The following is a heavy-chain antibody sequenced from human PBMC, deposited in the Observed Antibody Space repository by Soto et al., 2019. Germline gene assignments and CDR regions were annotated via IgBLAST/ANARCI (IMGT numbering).Heavy chain of an antibody. CDR2: ISHDGSDK. CDR3: AKDGSSTWSFPY. V-gene: IGHV3-30*18. CDR1: GFSFSSDR. D-gene: IGHD2-2*01. Sequence: PGGSVRLSCVAPGFSFSSDRMQWVRQAPGKRLEWVAVISHDGSDKHYADSVKGRFTISRDNSKNTLYLQLNSLRGEDTAVYCCAKDGSSTWSFPYRRQGTLVTVSS. J-gene: IGHJ4*02.